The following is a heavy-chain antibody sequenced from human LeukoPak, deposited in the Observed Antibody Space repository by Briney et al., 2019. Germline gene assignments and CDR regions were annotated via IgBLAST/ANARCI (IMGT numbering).Heavy chain of an antibody. J-gene: IGHJ4*02. Sequence: GGTLRLSCAASGFTFSSYAMSWVRQAPGKGLEWVSAISGSGGSTYYADSVKGRFTISRDNSKNTLYLQMNSLRAEDTAVYYCAKDLLWFGEPYLDYWGQGTLVTVSS. D-gene: IGHD3-10*01. CDR1: GFTFSSYA. V-gene: IGHV3-23*01. CDR2: ISGSGGST. CDR3: AKDLLWFGEPYLDY.